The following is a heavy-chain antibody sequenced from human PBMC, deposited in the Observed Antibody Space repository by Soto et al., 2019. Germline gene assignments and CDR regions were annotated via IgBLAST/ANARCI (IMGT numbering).Heavy chain of an antibody. V-gene: IGHV4-4*02. CDR1: GGSFTSNNW. CDR2: IYRTGST. J-gene: IGHJ4*02. D-gene: IGHD1-7*01. Sequence: SETLSLTCAVSGGSFTSNNWWTWVRQPPGQGLEWIGEIYRTGSTNYNPSLESRVTISLDKSENQFSLKVTSLTAADTAVYYCASRDPGTSVDYWGQGTLVTVSS. CDR3: ASRDPGTSVDY.